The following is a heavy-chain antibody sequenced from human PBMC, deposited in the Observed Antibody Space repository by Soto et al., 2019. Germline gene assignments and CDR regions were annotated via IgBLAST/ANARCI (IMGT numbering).Heavy chain of an antibody. Sequence: SETLSLTCTVSGGSISTYYWTWIRQPPGKGLEWIGYISYSGSTNYNPSLKSRLTISLNTSKKHFSLKLSSVTAADTAVYYCARGTRAKQYYYYFYGMDVWGQGTTVTVSS. J-gene: IGHJ6*02. V-gene: IGHV4-59*01. CDR2: ISYSGST. CDR1: GGSISTYY. CDR3: ARGTRAKQYYYYFYGMDV.